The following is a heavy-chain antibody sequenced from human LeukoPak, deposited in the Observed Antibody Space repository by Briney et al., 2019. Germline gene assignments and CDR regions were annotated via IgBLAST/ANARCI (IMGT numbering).Heavy chain of an antibody. CDR2: IYYSGST. Sequence: TSETPSLTCAVHGESFTGHYWSWIRQPPGKGLEWIGYIYYSGSTNYNPSLKSRVTISVDTSKNQFSLKLSSVTAADTAVYYCARHHTAMVSSSDYWGQGTLVTVSS. CDR1: GESFTGHY. V-gene: IGHV4-59*08. D-gene: IGHD5-18*01. J-gene: IGHJ4*02. CDR3: ARHHTAMVSSSDY.